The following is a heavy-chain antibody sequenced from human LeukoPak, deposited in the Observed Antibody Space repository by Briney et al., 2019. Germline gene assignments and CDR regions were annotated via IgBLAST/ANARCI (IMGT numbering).Heavy chain of an antibody. CDR1: GFTFGDYY. CDR3: ARYRVITNDYFDS. V-gene: IGHV3-11*01. Sequence: GSLRLSCAASGFTFGDYYMSWIRQAPGKGLEWVSYISNSGNTIKEADSVKGRFTIPRDNAQNSLFLQMKSLRAEDTAVYYCARYRVITNDYFDSWGQGTLVTVSS. CDR2: ISNSGNTI. D-gene: IGHD3-16*01. J-gene: IGHJ4*02.